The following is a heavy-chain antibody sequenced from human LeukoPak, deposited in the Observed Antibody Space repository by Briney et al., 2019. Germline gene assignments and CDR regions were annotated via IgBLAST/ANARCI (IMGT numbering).Heavy chain of an antibody. D-gene: IGHD2-15*01. CDR2: INPNGGST. CDR1: GYTFTSYY. CDR3: ARRGACSGSSCNLDY. Sequence: ASVKVSCKASGYTFTSYYIHWVRQAPGQGFEWMGIINPNGGSTSYAQKFQGRVTMTRDTSTSTVYLELSNLRSEDTAVYYCARRGACSGSSCNLDYWGQGTQVTVSS. V-gene: IGHV1-46*01. J-gene: IGHJ4*02.